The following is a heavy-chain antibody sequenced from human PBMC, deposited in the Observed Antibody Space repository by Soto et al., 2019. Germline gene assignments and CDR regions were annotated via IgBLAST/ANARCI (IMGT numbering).Heavy chain of an antibody. CDR2: IYYSGST. V-gene: IGHV4-39*01. J-gene: IGHJ3*02. CDR1: GGTISSSSYY. CDR3: ARHHILRREGAVVVVVKWGGAFDI. D-gene: IGHD2-2*01. Sequence: PSETLSLTWTVSGGTISSSSYYWGWIRQPPGKGLEWIGSIYYSGSTYYNPSLKRRVTISVDTSKNQFSLKLSSVTAADTAVYYCARHHILRREGAVVVVVKWGGAFDIWGKGTMVTVSS.